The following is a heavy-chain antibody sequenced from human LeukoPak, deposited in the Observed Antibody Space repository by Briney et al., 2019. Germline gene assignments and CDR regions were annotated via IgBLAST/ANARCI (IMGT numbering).Heavy chain of an antibody. CDR2: ISGSGDST. J-gene: IGHJ6*03. CDR3: AGVYYGSGSLHYYYYYMDV. V-gene: IGHV3-23*01. CDR1: GFTFSSYG. Sequence: TGGSLRLSCAASGFTFSSYGMNWVRQAPGKGLEWVSAISGSGDSTYYADSVKGRFTISRDNSKNTLYLQMNSLRAEDTAVYYCAGVYYGSGSLHYYYYYMDVWGKGTTATISS. D-gene: IGHD3-10*01.